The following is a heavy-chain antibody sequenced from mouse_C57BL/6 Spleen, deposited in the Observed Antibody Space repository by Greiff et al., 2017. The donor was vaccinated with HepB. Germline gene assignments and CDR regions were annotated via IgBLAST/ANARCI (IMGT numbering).Heavy chain of an antibody. CDR3: ARTITTVVALNY. J-gene: IGHJ2*01. CDR2: IDPNSGST. D-gene: IGHD1-1*01. V-gene: IGHV1-72*01. CDR1: GYTFTSYW. Sequence: QVQLQQPGAELVKPGASVKLSCKASGYTFTSYWMHWVKQRPGRGLEGIGRIDPNSGSTKYNEKFKSKATLTVDKPSSTAYMQISSLTSEDAAVYYSARTITTVVALNYWGQGTTLTVSS.